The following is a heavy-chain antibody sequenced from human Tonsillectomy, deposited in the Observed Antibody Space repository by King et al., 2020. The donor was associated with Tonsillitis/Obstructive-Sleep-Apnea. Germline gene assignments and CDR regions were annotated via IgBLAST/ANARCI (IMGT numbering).Heavy chain of an antibody. CDR3: ARGIHSSYYYMDG. D-gene: IGHD2-21*01. CDR2: ISSGGSSK. CDR1: GFTFSDYY. V-gene: IGHV3-11*01. J-gene: IGHJ6*03. Sequence: VQLVESGGGLVRPGGSLRLSCAAPGFTFSDYYMSWIRQAPGKGLEWISYISSGGSSKFYADSVEGRFTISGDNARNSLYLQMISLGAEDTAVYYCARGIHSSYYYMDGWGKGTTATVS.